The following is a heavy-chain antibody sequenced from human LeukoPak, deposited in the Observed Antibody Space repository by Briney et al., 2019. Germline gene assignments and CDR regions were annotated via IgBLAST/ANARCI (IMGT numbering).Heavy chain of an antibody. V-gene: IGHV4-39*01. CDR3: ARHIKRINYFDY. J-gene: IGHJ4*02. Sequence: PSETLSLTCTVSGGSISSGGYYWGWIRQPPGKGLEWIGSIYYSGSTYYNPSLKSRVTISVDTSKNQFSLKLSSVTAADTAVYYCARHIKRINYFDYWGQGTLVTVSS. CDR2: IYYSGST. CDR1: GGSISSGGYY. D-gene: IGHD2/OR15-2a*01.